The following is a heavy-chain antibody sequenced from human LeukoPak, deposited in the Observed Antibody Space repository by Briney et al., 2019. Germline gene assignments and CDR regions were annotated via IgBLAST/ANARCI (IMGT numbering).Heavy chain of an antibody. CDR1: GFTLSSYV. CDR3: AVISGIAAAGTSFGRDDY. J-gene: IGHJ4*02. D-gene: IGHD6-13*01. CDR2: ISGSGGST. Sequence: PGGSLRLSCAASGFTLSSYVMSWVRQAPGKGLEWVSGISGSGGSTNYADSVKGRFTISRDNSKNTLYLQMNRLRVEDTAVYYCAVISGIAAAGTSFGRDDYWGQGTLVTVSS. V-gene: IGHV3-23*01.